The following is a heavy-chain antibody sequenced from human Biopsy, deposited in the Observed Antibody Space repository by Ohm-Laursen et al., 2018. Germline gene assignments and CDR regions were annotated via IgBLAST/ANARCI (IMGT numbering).Heavy chain of an antibody. CDR1: GGTFSNYG. J-gene: IGHJ1*01. CDR2: NIPILGTG. CDR3: ATKLTGYFHH. V-gene: IGHV1-69*06. Sequence: SVKVSCKAPGGTFSNYGVNWVRQAPGQGLEWLGGNIPILGTGNYAPMFHGRVTVVADTSTSTANMELRSLRPDDTAVYYCATKLTGYFHHWGQGTLVIVSS. D-gene: IGHD3-9*01.